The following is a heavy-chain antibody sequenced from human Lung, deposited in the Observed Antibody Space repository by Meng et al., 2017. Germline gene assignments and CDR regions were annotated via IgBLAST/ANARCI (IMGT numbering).Heavy chain of an antibody. CDR1: GFTFSSYS. D-gene: IGHD2-15*01. CDR2: ISGSPT. V-gene: IGHV3-21*01. CDR3: ARGRVVVSATPSDY. J-gene: IGHJ4*02. Sequence: EVQLVESGGGLVKPGGSLRLSCAASGFTFSSYSMNWVRQAPGKGLEWVSSISGSPTYADSVKGRFTISRDNAENSLYLQMNSLRVEDTAVYFCARGRVVVSATPSDYWGQGTLVTVS.